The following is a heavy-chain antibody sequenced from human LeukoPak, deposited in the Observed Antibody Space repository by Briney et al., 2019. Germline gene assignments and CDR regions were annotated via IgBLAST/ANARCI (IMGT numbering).Heavy chain of an antibody. D-gene: IGHD4-17*01. J-gene: IGHJ4*02. CDR1: GFTFSSYS. CDR3: AKDRRDDYGDYFDY. CDR2: ISSTSNYT. Sequence: GGSLRLSCAVSGFTFSSYSMIWVRQAPGKGLEWVSSISSTSNYTHYADSVKGRFTISRDNSKNTLCLQMNSLRAEDTAVYYCAKDRRDDYGDYFDYWGQGTLVTVSS. V-gene: IGHV3-21*04.